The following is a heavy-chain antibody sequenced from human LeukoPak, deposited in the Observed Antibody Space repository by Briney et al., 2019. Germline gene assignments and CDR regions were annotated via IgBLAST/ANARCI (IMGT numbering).Heavy chain of an antibody. Sequence: SETLSLTCTVSGSSVSSGYYYWNWLRQPPGKALEWIGYVYYNGNTEYNPSLRSRVTISVDTSKNQFSLILTSVTAAGTAVYYCARGVGYGHYFDYWGQGTLVTVSS. CDR2: VYYNGNT. CDR1: GSSVSSGYYY. D-gene: IGHD4-17*01. V-gene: IGHV4-61*01. J-gene: IGHJ4*02. CDR3: ARGVGYGHYFDY.